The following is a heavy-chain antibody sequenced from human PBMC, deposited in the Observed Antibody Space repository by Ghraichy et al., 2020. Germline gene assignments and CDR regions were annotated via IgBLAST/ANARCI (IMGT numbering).Heavy chain of an antibody. J-gene: IGHJ6*03. V-gene: IGHV3-23*01. CDR2: ISGSGGST. D-gene: IGHD4-17*01. CDR1: GFTFSSYA. CDR3: AKDDYGDYFHYYYYYMDV. Sequence: GESLNISCAASGFTFSSYAMSWVRQAPGKGLEWVSAISGSGGSTYYADSVKGRFTISRDNSKNTLYLQMNSLRAEDTAVYYCAKDDYGDYFHYYYYYMDVWGKGTTVTVSS.